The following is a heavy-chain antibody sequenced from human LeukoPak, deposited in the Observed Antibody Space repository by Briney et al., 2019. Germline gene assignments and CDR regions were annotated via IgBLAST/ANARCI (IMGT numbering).Heavy chain of an antibody. V-gene: IGHV1-18*01. D-gene: IGHD3-22*01. CDR1: GYTFTSYG. CDR2: ISAYNGNT. J-gene: IGHJ4*02. CDR3: ASVSGDSSGYYPFDY. Sequence: ASVKVSCKASGYTFTSYGISWVRQAPGQGLEWMGWISAYNGNTNYAQKLQGRVTMTTDTSTSTAYMELRSLRSDDTAVYYCASVSGDSSGYYPFDYWGQGTLATVSS.